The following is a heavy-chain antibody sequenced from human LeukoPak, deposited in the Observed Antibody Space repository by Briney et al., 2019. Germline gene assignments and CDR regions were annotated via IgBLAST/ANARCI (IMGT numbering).Heavy chain of an antibody. J-gene: IGHJ6*02. CDR3: AGGTARSWFGELPNYYYYYGMDV. V-gene: IGHV4-34*01. CDR1: GGSFSGYY. Sequence: SGTLSLTCAVYGGSFSGYYWSWIRQPPGKGLEWIGEINHSGSTNYNPSLKSRVTISVDTSKNQFSLKLSSVTAADTAVYYCAGGTARSWFGELPNYYYYYGMDVWGQGTTVTVSS. D-gene: IGHD3-10*01. CDR2: INHSGST.